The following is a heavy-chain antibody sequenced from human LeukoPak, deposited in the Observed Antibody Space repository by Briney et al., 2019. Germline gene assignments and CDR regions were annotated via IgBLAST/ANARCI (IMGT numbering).Heavy chain of an antibody. CDR3: ASQEWFGDRGQSPDF. Sequence: SETLSLTCTVSGGSISLTNYFWGWIRQPPGKGLEWIGSIYYTGSTYYNPSLKSRVIISLETSKNQLSLTLSPVTAADTAVCYCASQEWFGDRGQSPDFWGQGTLVTVSS. D-gene: IGHD3-10*01. CDR2: IYYTGST. CDR1: GGSISLTNYF. J-gene: IGHJ4*02. V-gene: IGHV4-39*01.